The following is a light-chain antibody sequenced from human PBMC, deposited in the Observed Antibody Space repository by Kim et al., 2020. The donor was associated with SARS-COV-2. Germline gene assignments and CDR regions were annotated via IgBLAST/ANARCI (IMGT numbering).Light chain of an antibody. CDR2: KDS. CDR1: ALPEQY. J-gene: IGLJ2*01. V-gene: IGLV3-25*03. Sequence: PGQTTRITCSGDALPEQYAYWYQQTPGQAPVLVIYKDSERPSGIPERFSGSSSGTTVTLTISGVQAEDEADYYCQSADSSGTFVVFGGGTQLTVL. CDR3: QSADSSGTFVV.